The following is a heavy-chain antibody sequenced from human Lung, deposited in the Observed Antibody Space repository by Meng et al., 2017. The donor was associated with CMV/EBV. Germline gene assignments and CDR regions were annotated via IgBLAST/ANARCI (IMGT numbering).Heavy chain of an antibody. V-gene: IGHV1-2*02. CDR1: GYSFTGYF. CDR2: INPDSGTT. CDR3: ARSRPGSHYYYGMDV. Sequence: ASVKVSCKASGYSFTGYFVNWVRQAPGQGLEWMGWINPDSGTTDYAPNFRGRVTMTRDTSINTAYMELSRLRSDDTAVYYRARSRPGSHYYYGMDVWGQGTTVTVSS. D-gene: IGHD1-14*01. J-gene: IGHJ6*02.